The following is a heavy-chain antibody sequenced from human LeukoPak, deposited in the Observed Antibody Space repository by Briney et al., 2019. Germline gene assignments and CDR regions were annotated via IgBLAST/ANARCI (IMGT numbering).Heavy chain of an antibody. CDR3: ARGKTRTSIAPLRSRSEYYFDY. CDR2: INPGGST. J-gene: IGHJ4*02. V-gene: IGHV4-34*01. Sequence: SETLSLTCAVYGGSFSGYSWSWIRQPPGKGLEWIGEINPGGSTNYNPSLKSRVTISVDTSKNQFSLKLSSVTAADTAVYYCARGKTRTSIAPLRSRSEYYFDYWGQGSLVTVSS. D-gene: IGHD6-6*01. CDR1: GGSFSGYS.